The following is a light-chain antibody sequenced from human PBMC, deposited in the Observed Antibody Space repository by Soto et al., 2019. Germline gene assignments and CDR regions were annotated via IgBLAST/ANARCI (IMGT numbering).Light chain of an antibody. CDR1: QTISGNY. V-gene: IGKV3-20*01. Sequence: EILLTQSPGTLSLSPGERATLSCRAGQTISGNYLAWYQQKPGQAPRLLIYGASNRATGIPERFTGSGSGTDFTLTISRLETQDSAMYYCQQYVISVTFGQGTRLEIK. J-gene: IGKJ5*01. CDR2: GAS. CDR3: QQYVISVT.